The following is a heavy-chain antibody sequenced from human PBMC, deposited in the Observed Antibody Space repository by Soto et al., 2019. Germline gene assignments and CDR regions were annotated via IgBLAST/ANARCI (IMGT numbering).Heavy chain of an antibody. D-gene: IGHD5-18*01. V-gene: IGHV3-30-3*01. Sequence: QPGGALRLSCAAPGFTFSSYAMHWVRQAPGKGLEWVAVISYDGSNKYYADSVKGRFTISRDNSKNTLYLQMNSLRAEDTAVYYCARDPLWGTAMVLWYFDLWGRGTLVTVSS. CDR3: ARDPLWGTAMVLWYFDL. CDR2: ISYDGSNK. CDR1: GFTFSSYA. J-gene: IGHJ2*01.